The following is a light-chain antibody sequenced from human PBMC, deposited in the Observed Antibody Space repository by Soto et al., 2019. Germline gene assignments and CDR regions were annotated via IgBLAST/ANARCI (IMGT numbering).Light chain of an antibody. CDR2: DAS. CDR3: QQFHHSPWT. J-gene: IGKJ1*01. Sequence: EIVMTQSPATLSLSPGERATLSCRASQSVSSNLAWYQHKPGQPPSLLIYDASTRATGIPARFSGRGSGTEFTLTISGLQSEDVAVYYWQQFHHSPWTFGQGTKVEI. V-gene: IGKV3-15*01. CDR1: QSVSSN.